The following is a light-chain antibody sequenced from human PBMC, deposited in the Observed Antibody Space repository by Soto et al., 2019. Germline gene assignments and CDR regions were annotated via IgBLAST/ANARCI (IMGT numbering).Light chain of an antibody. Sequence: EIVLTQSPGTLSLSPGERATLSCRARQSVSGTYLAWYQQKPGQSPRLLIYGASNRATGVPDRFSGSGSGTDFTLTISRLEPEDFEVYYCQQYGNSPETFGQGTKVEIK. CDR2: GAS. CDR1: QSVSGTY. CDR3: QQYGNSPET. V-gene: IGKV3-20*01. J-gene: IGKJ1*01.